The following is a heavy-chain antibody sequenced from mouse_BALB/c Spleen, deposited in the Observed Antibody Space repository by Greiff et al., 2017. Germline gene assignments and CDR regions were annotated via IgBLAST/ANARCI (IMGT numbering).Heavy chain of an antibody. CDR1: GFTFSSYA. V-gene: IGHV5-9-3*01. Sequence: EVKLVESGGGLVKPGGSLKLSCAASGFTFSSYAMSWVRQTPEKRLEWVATISSGGSYTYYPDSVKGRFTISRDNAKNTLYLQMSSLRSEDTAMYYCARHGVTTWAMDYWGQGTSVTVSS. CDR3: ARHGVTTWAMDY. D-gene: IGHD2-2*01. CDR2: ISSGGSYT. J-gene: IGHJ4*01.